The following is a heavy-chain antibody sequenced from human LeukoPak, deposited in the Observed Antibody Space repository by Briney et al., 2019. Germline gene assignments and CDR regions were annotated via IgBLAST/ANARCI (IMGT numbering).Heavy chain of an antibody. J-gene: IGHJ4*02. Sequence: SETLSLTCTVSGGSISSSSYYWGWIRQPPGKGLEWIGSLFYSGSTYYNTSLKSRVTISVDTSKNQFSLKLISVTAADTAVYYCAGGFPSDYWGQGTLVTVSS. CDR1: GGSISSSSYY. V-gene: IGHV4-39*07. CDR2: LFYSGST. CDR3: AGGFPSDY.